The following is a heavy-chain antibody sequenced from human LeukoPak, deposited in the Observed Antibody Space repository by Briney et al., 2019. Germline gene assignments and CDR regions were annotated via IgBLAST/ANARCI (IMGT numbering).Heavy chain of an antibody. D-gene: IGHD6-13*01. CDR3: AGSAANPYGILYYYYYYMDV. CDR2: INHSGST. V-gene: IGHV4-34*01. CDR1: GGSLSGYY. J-gene: IGHJ6*03. Sequence: PSETLSLTCAVYGGSLSGYYWSWIRQPPGKGLEWIGEINHSGSTNYNPSLKSRVTISVDTSKNQFSLKLSSVTAADTAVYYCAGSAANPYGILYYYYYYMDVWGKGTTVTVSS.